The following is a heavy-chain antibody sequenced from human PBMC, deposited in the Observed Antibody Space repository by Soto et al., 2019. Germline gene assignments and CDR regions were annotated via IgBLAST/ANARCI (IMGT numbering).Heavy chain of an antibody. Sequence: GESLKISCKGSGYSFTSYWIGWVRQMPGKGLEWMGIIYPGDSDTRYSPSFQGQVTISADKSISTAYLQWSSLKASDTAMYYCARSGWYAPFTTNYYYYGMDVWGQGTTVTVSS. CDR3: ARSGWYAPFTTNYYYYGMDV. CDR2: IYPGDSDT. CDR1: GYSFTSYW. D-gene: IGHD6-19*01. J-gene: IGHJ6*02. V-gene: IGHV5-51*01.